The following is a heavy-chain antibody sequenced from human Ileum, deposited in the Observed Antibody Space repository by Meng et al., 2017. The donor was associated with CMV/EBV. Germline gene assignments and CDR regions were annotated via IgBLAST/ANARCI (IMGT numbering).Heavy chain of an antibody. CDR2: ISYSGST. D-gene: IGHD3-10*01. CDR1: GGSTSSTSYY. CDR3: ARHDYYGSGWKDWFDP. V-gene: IGHV4-39*01. J-gene: IGHJ5*02. Sequence: QLQLQESGPGLVKPSETLSLTCTVPGGSTSSTSYYWGWIRQPPGKGLEWIGSISYSGSTSYNPSLKSRVTISVDTSKNQFSLRLSSVTAADTAIYYCARHDYYGSGWKDWFDPWGQGTLVTVSS.